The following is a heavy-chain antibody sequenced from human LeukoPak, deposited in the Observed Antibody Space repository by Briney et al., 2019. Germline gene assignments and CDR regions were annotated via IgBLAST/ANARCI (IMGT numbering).Heavy chain of an antibody. V-gene: IGHV3-23*01. J-gene: IGHJ4*02. CDR2: ISASGGIT. Sequence: GGSLRLSCAASGFTFSSYSMNWVRQAPGKGLEWVSGISASGGITHYADSVRGRFTISRDNSKNTLYLQMNSLRAEDTAVYYCAKDPTDFDSSGQTYFDYWGQGTLVTVSS. CDR1: GFTFSSYS. D-gene: IGHD3-22*01. CDR3: AKDPTDFDSSGQTYFDY.